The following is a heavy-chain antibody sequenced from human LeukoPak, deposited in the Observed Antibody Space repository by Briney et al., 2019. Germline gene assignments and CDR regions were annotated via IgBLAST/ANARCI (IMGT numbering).Heavy chain of an antibody. D-gene: IGHD3-22*01. CDR1: GYTFTSYG. CDR2: ISIYNGKI. V-gene: IGHV1-18*01. CDR3: ARDLRYYYDSSGWFDP. Sequence: ASVKVSCKASGYTFTSYGISWVRQAPGQGLEWMGWISIYNGKINYAQKFQGRVTMTTDTSTSTAYMELRSLRSDDTAVYYCARDLRYYYDSSGWFDPWGQGTLVTVSS. J-gene: IGHJ5*02.